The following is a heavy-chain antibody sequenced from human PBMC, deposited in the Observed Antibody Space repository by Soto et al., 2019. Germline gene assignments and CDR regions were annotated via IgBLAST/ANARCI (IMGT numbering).Heavy chain of an antibody. D-gene: IGHD2-15*01. J-gene: IGHJ4*02. CDR1: GFTFSSYW. Sequence: EVQLMESGGGLVQPGGSLRLSCAASGFTFSSYWMHWVRQAPGKGLVWVSRINSDGSSTTYADSVKGRFTISRDNAKSTLYLQMNSQRDEDTAVYYCVRGEGGGESCWGQGTLVTGSS. CDR3: VRGEGGGESC. CDR2: INSDGSST. V-gene: IGHV3-74*01.